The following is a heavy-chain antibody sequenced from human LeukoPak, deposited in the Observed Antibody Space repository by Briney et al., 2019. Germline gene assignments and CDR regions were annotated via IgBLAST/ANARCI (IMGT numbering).Heavy chain of an antibody. Sequence: GGSLRLSCAASGFTFSNAWMSWVRQAPGKGLEWVSAISGSGGSTYYADSVKGRFTISRDNSKNTLYLQMNSLRAEDTAVYYCAALDAFDIWGQGTMVTVSS. CDR3: AALDAFDI. V-gene: IGHV3-23*01. CDR1: GFTFSNAW. CDR2: ISGSGGST. J-gene: IGHJ3*02.